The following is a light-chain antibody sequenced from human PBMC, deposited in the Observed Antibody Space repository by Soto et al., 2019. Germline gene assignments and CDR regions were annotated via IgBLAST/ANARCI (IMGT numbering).Light chain of an antibody. CDR3: QQYGSPSGT. Sequence: EIVLTQSPGTLSLSPGERATLSCRASQSVSSSYLAWYQQKPGQAPRLLIYGASSRATGIPGRFSGSGSGTDFTLTISRLEPEDFAVYYWQQYGSPSGTFGQGTKGQIK. J-gene: IGKJ1*01. CDR2: GAS. CDR1: QSVSSSY. V-gene: IGKV3-20*01.